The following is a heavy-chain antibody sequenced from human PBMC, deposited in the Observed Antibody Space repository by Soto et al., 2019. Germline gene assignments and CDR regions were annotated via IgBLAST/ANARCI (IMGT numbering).Heavy chain of an antibody. CDR2: ISPYNDDT. CDR3: ARGGYYDSSGSRNYHYYGMDV. Sequence: QAQLVQSGAEVKKPGASVRVSCKASGYRFNSYGISWVRQAPGQGLEWLGWISPYNDDTKYAQRLQGRVTMSTDTSSRTAYIHLRSLRSDDTAVYFCARGGYYDSSGSRNYHYYGMDVWGQGTTVTVSS. D-gene: IGHD3-22*01. CDR1: GYRFNSYG. J-gene: IGHJ6*02. V-gene: IGHV1-18*01.